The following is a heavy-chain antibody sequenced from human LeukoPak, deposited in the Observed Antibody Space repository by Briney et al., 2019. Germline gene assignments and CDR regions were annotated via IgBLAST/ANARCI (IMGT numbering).Heavy chain of an antibody. J-gene: IGHJ6*03. D-gene: IGHD2-21*02. CDR1: GGSFSGYY. CDR2: INHSGST. Sequence: PSETLSLTCAVYGGSFSGYYWSWIRQPPGKGLEWIGEINHSGSTNYNPSLKSRVTISVDTSKNQFSLKLSSVTAADTAVYYCAGGGAHIVVVTATYYYYYYMDVWGKGTTVTVSS. V-gene: IGHV4-34*01. CDR3: AGGGAHIVVVTATYYYYYYMDV.